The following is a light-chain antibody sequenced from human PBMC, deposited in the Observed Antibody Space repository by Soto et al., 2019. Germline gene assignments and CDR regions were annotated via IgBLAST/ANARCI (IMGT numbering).Light chain of an antibody. Sequence: EIVLTQSPGTLSLSPGERATLSCRASQSVKSNYLAWYQQKPGQPPTLLIHLTSTRATGIPDRFSGSWSGTDFTLTITRLEHDDFAVYYCQQYGDSLSFGGGNTVESK. V-gene: IGKV3-20*01. CDR2: LTS. CDR3: QQYGDSLS. CDR1: QSVKSNY. J-gene: IGKJ4*01.